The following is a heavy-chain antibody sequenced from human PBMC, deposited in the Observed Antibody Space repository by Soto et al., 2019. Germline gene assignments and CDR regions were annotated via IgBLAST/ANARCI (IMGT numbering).Heavy chain of an antibody. D-gene: IGHD4-17*01. CDR3: ARNVPVTTLGY. J-gene: IGHJ4*02. CDR2: IYSRGDI. CDR1: GVTVSSNY. Sequence: EVQLVESGGGLVQPGGSLRLSCAASGVTVSSNYMSWVRQAPGQGLEWVSVIYSRGDIKYADSVKGRFTVSRDNSKSTLFLQKNGLIVEDTAVYYCARNVPVTTLGYWGQGTLVTVSS. V-gene: IGHV3-66*01.